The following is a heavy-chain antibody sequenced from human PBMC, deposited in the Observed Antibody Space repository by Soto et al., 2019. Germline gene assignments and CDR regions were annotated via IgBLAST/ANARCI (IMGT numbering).Heavy chain of an antibody. J-gene: IGHJ4*02. CDR2: IYPGDSDT. V-gene: IGHV5-51*01. D-gene: IGHD3-16*02. CDR3: ARVGMITFGGVIVIDERYFDY. Sequence: GESLKISCKGSGYSFTSYWIGWVRQMPGKGLEWMGIIYPGDSDTRYSPSFQGQVTISADKSISTAYLQWSSLKASDTAMYYCARVGMITFGGVIVIDERYFDYWGQGTLVTVSS. CDR1: GYSFTSYW.